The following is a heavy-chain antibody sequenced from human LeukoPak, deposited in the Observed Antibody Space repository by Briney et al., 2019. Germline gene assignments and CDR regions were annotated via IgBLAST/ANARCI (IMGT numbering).Heavy chain of an antibody. V-gene: IGHV1-69*06. CDR2: IIPIFGTA. Sequence: SVKVSRKASGGTFSSYAISWVRQAPGQGLEWMGGIIPIFGTANYAQKFQGRVTITADKSTSTAYMELSSLRSEDTAVYYCARNSEGSYRPFDYWGQGTLVTVSS. D-gene: IGHD3-16*02. CDR3: ARNSEGSYRPFDY. J-gene: IGHJ4*02. CDR1: GGTFSSYA.